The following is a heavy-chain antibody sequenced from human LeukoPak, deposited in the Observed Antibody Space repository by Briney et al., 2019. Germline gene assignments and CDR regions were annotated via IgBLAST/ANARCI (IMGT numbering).Heavy chain of an antibody. CDR1: GFTLTGYW. CDR3: ARAPSEVGGYYPEYFRH. CDR2: IKSDGKT. Sequence: GGSLRLSCEASGFTLTGYWMDWVRQAPGKGLVWVSRIKSDGKTNYADSVKGRFTISRDNAKNTVSLQMDSLRAADTSVYYCARAPSEVGGYYPEYFRHWGQGTLVTVSS. J-gene: IGHJ1*01. V-gene: IGHV3-74*01. D-gene: IGHD3-22*01.